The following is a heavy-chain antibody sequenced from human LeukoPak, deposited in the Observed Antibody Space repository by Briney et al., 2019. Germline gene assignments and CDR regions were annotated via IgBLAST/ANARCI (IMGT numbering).Heavy chain of an antibody. Sequence: PGGSLRLSCAASGFNFDDYAMSWVRQAPGKGLEWVSVINWNGGSTGYTDSVKGRFTISRDNAKNSLYLQMNSLRAEDTALYYCARGLAAAGTPYWGQGTLVTVSS. D-gene: IGHD6-13*01. V-gene: IGHV3-20*04. CDR1: GFNFDDYA. CDR3: ARGLAAAGTPY. CDR2: INWNGGST. J-gene: IGHJ4*02.